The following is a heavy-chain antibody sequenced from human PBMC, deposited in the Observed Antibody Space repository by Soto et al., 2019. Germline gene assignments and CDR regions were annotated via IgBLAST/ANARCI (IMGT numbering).Heavy chain of an antibody. CDR3: ARDTPGALGYCSGGSCPSPIPLDY. CDR2: IKQDGSEK. CDR1: GFTFSSFW. D-gene: IGHD2-15*01. V-gene: IGHV3-7*05. Sequence: GGSLRLSCAASGFTFSSFWMSWVRQAPGKGLEWVANIKQDGSEKYYVDSVKGRFTISRDNAKNSLYLQMNSLRAEDTAVYYCARDTPGALGYCSGGSCPSPIPLDYWGQGTLVTVSS. J-gene: IGHJ4*02.